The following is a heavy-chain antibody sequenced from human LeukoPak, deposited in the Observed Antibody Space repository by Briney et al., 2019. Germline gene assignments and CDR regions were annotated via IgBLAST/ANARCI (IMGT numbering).Heavy chain of an antibody. J-gene: IGHJ4*02. V-gene: IGHV4-59*01. CDR1: GGSISSYY. CDR3: ARGLSSSSPGFDY. Sequence: SETLSLTCTVSGGSISSYYWSWIRQPPGKGLEWIGYIYYSGSTNYNPSLKSRVTISVDMSKNQFSLKLSSVTAADTAVYYCARGLSSSSPGFDYWGQGTLVTVSS. CDR2: IYYSGST. D-gene: IGHD6-6*01.